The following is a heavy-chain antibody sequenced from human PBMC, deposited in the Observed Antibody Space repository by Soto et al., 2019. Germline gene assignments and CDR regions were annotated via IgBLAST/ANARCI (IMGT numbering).Heavy chain of an antibody. D-gene: IGHD6-19*01. CDR3: ARDPIAVAGGPHPNWFDP. J-gene: IGHJ5*02. V-gene: IGHV1-69*13. CDR1: GGTFSSYA. CDR2: IIPIFGTA. Sequence: SVKVSCKASGGTFSSYAISWVRQAPGQGLEWMGGIIPIFGTANYAQKFQGRVTITADESTSTAYMELSSLRSEDTAVYYCARDPIAVAGGPHPNWFDPWGQGTLVTVSS.